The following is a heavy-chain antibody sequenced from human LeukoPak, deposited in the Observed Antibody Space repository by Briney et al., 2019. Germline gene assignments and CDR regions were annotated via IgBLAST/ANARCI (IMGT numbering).Heavy chain of an antibody. J-gene: IGHJ4*02. CDR3: ARGISGYNTRWFLDYFTC. Sequence: PSETLCLTCTVSSGSINSPTYYWGWIRQPPGKGLEWIGRIVYSGSTYYNPFLRSRVNISLDTSKNQFFLKLGSMTAADTAVYYYARGISGYNTRWFLDYFTCWAQGTLVTVSS. CDR1: SGSINSPTYY. CDR2: IVYSGST. D-gene: IGHD2-15*01. V-gene: IGHV4-39*07.